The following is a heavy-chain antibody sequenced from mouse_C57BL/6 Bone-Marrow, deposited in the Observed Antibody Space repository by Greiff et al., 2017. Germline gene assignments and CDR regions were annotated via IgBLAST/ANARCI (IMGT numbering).Heavy chain of an antibody. J-gene: IGHJ3*01. CDR1: GFTFSSYA. CDR3: ARDRTGPFAY. D-gene: IGHD4-1*01. CDR2: ISGGGSYT. V-gene: IGHV5-4*01. Sequence: DVKLVESGGGLVKPGGSLKLSCAASGFTFSSYAMSWVRQTPEKRLEWVATISGGGSYTYYPDNVKGRFTISRDNAKNNLYLQMSHLKSEDTAKYYCARDRTGPFAYWGQGTLVTVSA.